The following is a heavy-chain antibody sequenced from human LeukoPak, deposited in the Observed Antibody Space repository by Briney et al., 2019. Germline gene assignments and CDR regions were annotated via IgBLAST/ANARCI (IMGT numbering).Heavy chain of an antibody. V-gene: IGHV3-30*02. Sequence: PGGSLRLSCAASGFTFSCYGMHWVRQAPGKGLEWVAFVWHDGRDKYYADSVKGRFTISRDNSKNTLYLQLNSLRTEDTAVYYCAKDRGKFIIVVPTAGESFDYWGQGTLVTVSS. J-gene: IGHJ4*02. CDR2: VWHDGRDK. CDR1: GFTFSCYG. D-gene: IGHD2-2*01. CDR3: AKDRGKFIIVVPTAGESFDY.